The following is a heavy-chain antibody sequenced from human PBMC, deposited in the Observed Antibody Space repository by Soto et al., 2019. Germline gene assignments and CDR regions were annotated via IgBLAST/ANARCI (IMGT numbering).Heavy chain of an antibody. CDR2: ISGSGGST. V-gene: IGHV3-23*01. Sequence: GSLRLSCAASGFTFSSYAMSWVRQAPGKGLEWVSAISGSGGSTYYADSVKGRFTISRDNSKNTLYLQMNSLRAEDTAVYYCAKPRSTDPAGYSSGWYLDYWGQGTLVTVSS. CDR1: GFTFSSYA. J-gene: IGHJ4*02. CDR3: AKPRSTDPAGYSSGWYLDY. D-gene: IGHD6-19*01.